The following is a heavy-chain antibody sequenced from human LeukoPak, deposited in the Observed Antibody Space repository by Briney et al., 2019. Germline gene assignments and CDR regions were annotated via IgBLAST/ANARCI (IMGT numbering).Heavy chain of an antibody. V-gene: IGHV4-34*01. CDR2: INHSGST. CDR3: ARVLEGSSGQHWYLDL. Sequence: SETLSLTCAVYGGSFSGYYWSWMRQPPGKGLEWIGEINHSGSTNYNPSLKSRVTISVDTSKNQFSLKLSSVTAADTAVYYCARVLEGSSGQHWYLDLWGRGTLVTVSS. D-gene: IGHD6-19*01. J-gene: IGHJ2*01. CDR1: GGSFSGYY.